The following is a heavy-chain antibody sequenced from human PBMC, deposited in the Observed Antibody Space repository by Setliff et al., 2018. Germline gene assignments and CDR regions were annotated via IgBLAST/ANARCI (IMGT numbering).Heavy chain of an antibody. CDR1: GDSINSRTNY. CDR3: ARENGYCSGGACYFMFDY. J-gene: IGHJ4*02. Sequence: SETLSLTCTVSGDSINSRTNYWSWIRQPPGKGLEWIGYIHFSGTTNYNPSLKSRVTLSLDTSKNQFSLELSSVTAADTAMYYCARENGYCSGGACYFMFDYWGQGTLVTV. V-gene: IGHV4-61*01. D-gene: IGHD2-15*01. CDR2: IHFSGTT.